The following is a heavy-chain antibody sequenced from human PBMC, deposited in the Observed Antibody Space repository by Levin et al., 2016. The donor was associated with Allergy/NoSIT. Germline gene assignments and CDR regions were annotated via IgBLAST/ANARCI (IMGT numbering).Heavy chain of an antibody. J-gene: IGHJ6*02. Sequence: GESLKISCAASGFTFSDYYMSWIRQAPGKGLEWVSYISSSTTYTNYADSVKGRFTISRDNAKNSLYLQMNSLRAEDTAVYYCARCGDCSGGSCYYYGMDVWGQGTTVTVSS. CDR3: ARCGDCSGGSCYYYGMDV. V-gene: IGHV3-11*03. CDR2: ISSSTTYT. D-gene: IGHD2-15*01. CDR1: GFTFSDYY.